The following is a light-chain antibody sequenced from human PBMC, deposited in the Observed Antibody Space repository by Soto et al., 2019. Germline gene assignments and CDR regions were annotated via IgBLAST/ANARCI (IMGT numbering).Light chain of an antibody. CDR3: PQNYSTPGWT. J-gene: IGKJ1*01. Sequence: DIQMTQSPSSLSASVGDRVTITCRASQTITSDLNWYQQRPGKAPKLLIYAASNLQSGVPSRFSGSGSGTKFNFIISSLQTEEFSTFYCPQNYSTPGWTFGQGTKVEIK. CDR2: AAS. V-gene: IGKV1-39*01. CDR1: QTITSD.